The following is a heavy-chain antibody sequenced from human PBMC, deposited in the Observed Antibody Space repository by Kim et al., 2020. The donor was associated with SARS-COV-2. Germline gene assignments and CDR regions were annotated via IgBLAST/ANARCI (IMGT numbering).Heavy chain of an antibody. Sequence: ASVKVSCKASGYIFTNYGISWVRQAPGQGLEWMGWISAYNGNTNYAQKFQGRVTLTTETPTRTVYMELRDLRSDDTAVYYCARDYWNDGGSLDGFDFWGHGTLIIVSS. J-gene: IGHJ4*01. V-gene: IGHV1-18*01. D-gene: IGHD1-1*01. CDR1: GYIFTNYG. CDR2: ISAYNGNT. CDR3: ARDYWNDGGSLDGFDF.